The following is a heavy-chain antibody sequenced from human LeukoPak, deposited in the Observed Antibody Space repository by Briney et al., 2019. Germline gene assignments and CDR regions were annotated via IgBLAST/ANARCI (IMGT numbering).Heavy chain of an antibody. CDR2: ISGSGGST. V-gene: IGHV3-23*01. Sequence: GGSLRLSCAASGFTFSSYAMSWVRQAPGKGLEWVSAISGSGGSTYYADSVKGRFTISRDNSKNTLYPQMDSLRAEDTAVYYCAKGFAGRGTSCLFDYWGQGTLVTVSS. CDR3: AKGFAGRGTSCLFDY. J-gene: IGHJ4*02. D-gene: IGHD2-2*01. CDR1: GFTFSSYA.